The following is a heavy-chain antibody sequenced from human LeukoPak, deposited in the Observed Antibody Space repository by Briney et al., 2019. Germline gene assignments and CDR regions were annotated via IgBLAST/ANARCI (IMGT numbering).Heavy chain of an antibody. CDR3: AREKSWSRDY. Sequence: GGSLRLSCAASGFTFSSYSMNWVRQAPGKGLEWVSYISSRSGTIYYADSVKGRFTISRDNAKNSLYLQMNSLRAEDTAVYYCAREKSWSRDYWGQGTLVTVSS. CDR1: GFTFSSYS. V-gene: IGHV3-48*04. D-gene: IGHD2-8*01. J-gene: IGHJ4*02. CDR2: ISSRSGTI.